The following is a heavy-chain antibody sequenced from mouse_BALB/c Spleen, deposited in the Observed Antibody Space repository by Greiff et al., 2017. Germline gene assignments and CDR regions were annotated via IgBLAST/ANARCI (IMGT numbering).Heavy chain of an antibody. CDR1: GFSLTSYG. J-gene: IGHJ3*01. CDR2: IWAGGST. V-gene: IGHV2-9*02. D-gene: IGHD2-1*01. CDR3: ARGRGNYEWFAY. Sequence: VKLVESGPGLVAPSQSLSITCTVSGFSLTSYGVHWVRQPPGKGLEWLGVIWAGGSTNYNSALMSRLSISKDNSKSQVFLKMNSLQTDDTAMYYCARGRGNYEWFAYWGQGTLVTVSA.